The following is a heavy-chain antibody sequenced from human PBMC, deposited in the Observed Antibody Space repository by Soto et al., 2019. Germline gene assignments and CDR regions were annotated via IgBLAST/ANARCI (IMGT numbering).Heavy chain of an antibody. V-gene: IGHV1-3*01. D-gene: IGHD6-19*01. J-gene: IGHJ4*02. CDR3: ARVSGIAVAEV. CDR1: GYTFTSYA. CDR2: INAGNVNT. Sequence: QVQLVQSGAEVKKPGASVKVSCKASGYTFTSYAMHWVRQAPGQRLEWMGWINAGNVNTKYSQKFQGRVTITRDTSASTAYMELRSLRSEDTAVFYCARVSGIAVAEVWGQGTLVTVSS.